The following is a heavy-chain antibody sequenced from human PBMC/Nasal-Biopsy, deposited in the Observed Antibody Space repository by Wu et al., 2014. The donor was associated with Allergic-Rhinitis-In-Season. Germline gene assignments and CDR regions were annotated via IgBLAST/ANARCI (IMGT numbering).Heavy chain of an antibody. CDR1: HYTFTTYG. CDR3: ATDQGTNYFEF. D-gene: IGHD3-10*01. J-gene: IGHJ4*02. CDR2: ISPYKGNT. Sequence: VKVSCKASHYTFTTYGVTWVRQAPGQALEWMAWISPYKGNTRYEQKVQGRLTVTADTSASIAYMELRSLRSDDTAVYYCATDQGTNYFEFWGQGTLVTVSS. V-gene: IGHV1-18*04.